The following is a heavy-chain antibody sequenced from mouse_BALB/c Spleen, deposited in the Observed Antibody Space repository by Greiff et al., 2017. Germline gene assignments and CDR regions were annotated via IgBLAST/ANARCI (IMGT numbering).Heavy chain of an antibody. Sequence: EVQLVESGGDLVKPGGSLKLSCAASGFTFSSYGMSWVRQTPEKRLEWVATISSGGSYTYYPDSVKGRFTISRDNAKNTLYLQMSSLRSEDTAMYYCARRGYDGEYYFDYWGQGTTLTVSS. J-gene: IGHJ2*01. D-gene: IGHD2-2*01. CDR1: GFTFSSYG. CDR2: ISSGGSYT. V-gene: IGHV5-9-3*01. CDR3: ARRGYDGEYYFDY.